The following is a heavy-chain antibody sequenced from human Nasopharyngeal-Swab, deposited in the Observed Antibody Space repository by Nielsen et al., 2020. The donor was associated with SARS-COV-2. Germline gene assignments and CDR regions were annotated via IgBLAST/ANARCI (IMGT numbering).Heavy chain of an antibody. V-gene: IGHV3-15*01. CDR2: IKSKTDGGTT. Sequence: GESLKISCAASGFTFSNAWMSWVRQAPGKGLEWVGRIKSKTDGGTTDYAAHVKGRFTISRDDSKHTLYLQMNSLKTEDTAVYYCTTDEMVTSQPQWGQGTLVTVSS. J-gene: IGHJ4*02. CDR1: GFTFSNAW. CDR3: TTDEMVTSQPQ. D-gene: IGHD5-24*01.